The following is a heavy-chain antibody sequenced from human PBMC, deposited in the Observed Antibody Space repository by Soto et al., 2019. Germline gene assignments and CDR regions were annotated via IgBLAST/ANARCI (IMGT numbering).Heavy chain of an antibody. J-gene: IGHJ4*02. V-gene: IGHV3-33*01. Sequence: GGSLRLSCAASGFTFSSYGMHWVRQAPGKGLEWVAVIWYDGSNKYYADSVKGRFTISRDNSNNTLYLQMNSLRAEDTAVYYCARDYSMIVVVPGYWAQGTLVNVSS. CDR3: ARDYSMIVVVPGY. D-gene: IGHD3-22*01. CDR2: IWYDGSNK. CDR1: GFTFSSYG.